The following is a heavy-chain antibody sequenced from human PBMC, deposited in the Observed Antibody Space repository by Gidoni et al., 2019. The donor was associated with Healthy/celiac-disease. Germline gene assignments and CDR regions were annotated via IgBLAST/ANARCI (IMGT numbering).Heavy chain of an antibody. D-gene: IGHD2-15*01. CDR1: GGSFSGYY. J-gene: IGHJ4*02. Sequence: QVQLQQWGAGLLKPSATLSLTCAVYGGSFSGYYWSWIRQPPGKGLEWIGEINHSGSTNYNPSLKSRVTISVDTSKNQFSLKLSSVTAADTAVYYCARAEGSYTDYWGQGTLVTVSS. V-gene: IGHV4-34*01. CDR3: ARAEGSYTDY. CDR2: INHSGST.